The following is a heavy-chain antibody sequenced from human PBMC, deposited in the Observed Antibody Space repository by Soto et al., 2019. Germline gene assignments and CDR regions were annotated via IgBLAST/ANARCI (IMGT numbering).Heavy chain of an antibody. CDR1: GYTFTSYA. J-gene: IGHJ4*02. CDR3: ARGGTAMVRFDY. D-gene: IGHD5-18*01. Sequence: GASVKVSCKASGYTFTSYAMHWVRQAPGQRLEWMGWINAGNGNTKYSQKFQGRVTITRDTSASTAYMELSSLRSEDTAVYYCARGGTAMVRFDYWGQGPLATVSS. CDR2: INAGNGNT. V-gene: IGHV1-3*01.